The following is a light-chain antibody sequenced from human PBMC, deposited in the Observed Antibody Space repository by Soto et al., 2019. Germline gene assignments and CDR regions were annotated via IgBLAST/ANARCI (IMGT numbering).Light chain of an antibody. CDR1: GGSIARGY. Sequence: NFMLTQPHSVSESPGKTVTISCTRSGGSIARGYVQWYQQRPGSAPTTVIYEDNQRPSGVPDRFSGSIDRSSNSASLTISGLKTEDEADYYCQSYHSSTPYVFGTGTKLTVL. J-gene: IGLJ1*01. CDR3: QSYHSSTPYV. V-gene: IGLV6-57*03. CDR2: EDN.